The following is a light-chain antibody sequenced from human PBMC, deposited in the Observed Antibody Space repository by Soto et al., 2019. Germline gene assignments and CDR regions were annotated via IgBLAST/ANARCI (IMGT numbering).Light chain of an antibody. J-gene: IGKJ4*01. CDR1: QGIAPY. CDR2: ATS. CDR3: LKYNSAPLT. Sequence: DVQMTQSPSSLSAFVGDRVTITCRASQGIAPYLAWFQQKPGKVPKLMIYATSTLQSGVPSRFSGSGSGTDFTLTISSLQPEDIGTYYCLKYNSAPLTFGGETKVEIK. V-gene: IGKV1-27*01.